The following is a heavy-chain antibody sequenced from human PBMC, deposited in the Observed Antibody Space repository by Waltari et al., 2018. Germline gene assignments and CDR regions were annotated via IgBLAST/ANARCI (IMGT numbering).Heavy chain of an antibody. Sequence: EVQLLESGGGLVQPGGSLRLSCAASGFTFSTYAMSWFCQAPGKGVESVAGITSGGNTLYAASVKGRFTIARDTSKTTLYRQMNGLSAEDTAVYQCVKHFGSGSYNNFFDYWGQGTLVTVSS. CDR3: VKHFGSGSYNNFFDY. D-gene: IGHD3-10*01. CDR1: GFTFSTYA. CDR2: ITSGGNT. J-gene: IGHJ4*02. V-gene: IGHV3-23*01.